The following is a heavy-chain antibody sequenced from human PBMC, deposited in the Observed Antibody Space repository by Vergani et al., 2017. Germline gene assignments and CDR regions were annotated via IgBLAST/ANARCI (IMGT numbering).Heavy chain of an antibody. CDR2: INPDSGDT. J-gene: IGHJ6*02. CDR1: GYPFTAYY. Sequence: QVQLVQSGAEVKKPGASVKVSCKASGYPFTAYYMHWLRQAPGQGFEWMGWINPDSGDTKYSQNFLGRVTMTRDTSINTAYMEVNSLKSDDTALYYCARDGAFDVWGQGTKVTVSS. V-gene: IGHV1-2*02. CDR3: ARDGAFDV. D-gene: IGHD1-26*01.